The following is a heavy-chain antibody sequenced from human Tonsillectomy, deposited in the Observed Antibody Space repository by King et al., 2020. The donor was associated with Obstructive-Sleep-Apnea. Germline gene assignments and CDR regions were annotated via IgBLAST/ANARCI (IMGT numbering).Heavy chain of an antibody. Sequence: QLVQSGGGLVQPGGSLRLSCAASGFMFSSYAMSWVRQAPGKGLPWVSAISGTSGITYYADSVKGRFIISRDNSKDTLFLQIDSLRAVDTAVYYCAKGFTGVMGDYWGQGTLVTVAP. CDR1: GFMFSSYA. CDR2: ISGTSGIT. CDR3: AKGFTGVMGDY. J-gene: IGHJ4*02. D-gene: IGHD3-16*01. V-gene: IGHV3-23*04.